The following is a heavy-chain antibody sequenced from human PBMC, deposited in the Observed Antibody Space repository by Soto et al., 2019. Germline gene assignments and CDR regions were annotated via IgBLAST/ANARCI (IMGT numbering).Heavy chain of an antibody. Sequence: PSETLSLTCTVSGGSISSYYWSWIRQPPGKGLEWIGYIYYSGSTNYNPSLKSRVTISVDTSKNQFSLKLSSVTAADTAVYYCAGADSDFWSGYYTSYFDYWGQGTLVTVSS. CDR1: GGSISSYY. D-gene: IGHD3-3*01. J-gene: IGHJ4*02. V-gene: IGHV4-59*01. CDR2: IYYSGST. CDR3: AGADSDFWSGYYTSYFDY.